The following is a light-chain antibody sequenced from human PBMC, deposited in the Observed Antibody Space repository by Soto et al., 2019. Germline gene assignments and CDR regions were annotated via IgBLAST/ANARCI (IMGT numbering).Light chain of an antibody. Sequence: IVLTQSPATLSVSPGERATLSCRTSQRVSDNLAWYQPKPGQAPSLLIYGPSTRATGVPARLSCSGFGVELTCTICFLQSDDFGVYCCQQHLNWTTFRGGTKVDIK. CDR1: QRVSDN. CDR3: QQHLNWTT. CDR2: GPS. V-gene: IGKV3-15*01. J-gene: IGKJ4*01.